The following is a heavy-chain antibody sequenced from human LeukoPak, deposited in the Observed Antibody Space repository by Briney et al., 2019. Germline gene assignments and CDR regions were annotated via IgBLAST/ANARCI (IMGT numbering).Heavy chain of an antibody. V-gene: IGHV4-39*07. D-gene: IGHD3-22*01. J-gene: IGHJ4*02. Sequence: TSETLSLTCTVSGGSISSSSYYWGWIRQPPGKGLEWIGSIYYSGSTYYNPSLKSRVTISVDTSKNQFSLKLSSVTAADTAVYYCARAKSHYDSSGYYFDYWGQGTLVTVSS. CDR1: GGSISSSSYY. CDR2: IYYSGST. CDR3: ARAKSHYDSSGYYFDY.